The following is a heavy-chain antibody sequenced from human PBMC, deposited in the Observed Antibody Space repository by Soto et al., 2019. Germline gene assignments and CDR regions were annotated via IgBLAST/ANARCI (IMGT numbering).Heavy chain of an antibody. D-gene: IGHD2-2*01. CDR2: ISAYNGNT. Sequence: QVQLVQSGAEVKKPGASVKVSCKASGYTFTSYGVSWVRQAPGQGLEWMGWISAYNGNTNYSQKLQGRVTMTTDTSTSTAYMELRSLRSDDTAVYYCARLEVVPAAPDHYYYMDVWGTGTTVTVSS. J-gene: IGHJ6*03. CDR1: GYTFTSYG. V-gene: IGHV1-18*01. CDR3: ARLEVVPAAPDHYYYMDV.